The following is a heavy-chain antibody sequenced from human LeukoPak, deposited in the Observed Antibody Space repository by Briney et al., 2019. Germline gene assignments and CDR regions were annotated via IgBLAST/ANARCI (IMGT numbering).Heavy chain of an antibody. D-gene: IGHD6-13*01. CDR2: IYPGDSDT. CDR3: ARTDSSWYISDAFDI. Sequence: GESLKISCKGSGYSFTSYWIGWVRQMPGKGLEWMGIIYPGDSDTRYSPSFQGQVTISADKSISTAYLQWSSLKASDTAMYYCARTDSSWYISDAFDIWGQGTMVTVSS. J-gene: IGHJ3*02. V-gene: IGHV5-51*01. CDR1: GYSFTSYW.